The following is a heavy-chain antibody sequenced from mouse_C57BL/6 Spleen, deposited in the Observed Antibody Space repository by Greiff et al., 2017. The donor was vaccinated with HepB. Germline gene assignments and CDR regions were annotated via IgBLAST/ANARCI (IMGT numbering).Heavy chain of an antibody. CDR1: GYTFTSYW. CDR2: IHPNSGST. Sequence: QVQLKHPGAELVKPGASVKLSCKASGYTFTSYWMHWVKQRPGQGLEWIGMIHPNSGSTNYNEKFKSKATLTVDKSSSTAYMQLSSLTSEDSAVYYCARSGMYYFDYWGQGTTLTVSS. CDR3: ARSGMYYFDY. D-gene: IGHD3-2*02. V-gene: IGHV1-64*01. J-gene: IGHJ2*01.